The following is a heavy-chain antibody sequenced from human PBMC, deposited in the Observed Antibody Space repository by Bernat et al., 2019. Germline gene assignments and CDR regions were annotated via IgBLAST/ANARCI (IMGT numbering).Heavy chain of an antibody. V-gene: IGHV1-3*01. CDR3: ARDGYYDFWSGDY. CDR2: INAGNGNT. Sequence: QVQLVQSGAEVKKPGASVKVSCKASGYTFTSYAMHWVRQAPGQRLEWMGWINAGNGNTKYSQKFRGRVTITRDTSASTAYMELSSLRSEDTAVYYCARDGYYDFWSGDYWGQGTLVTVSS. CDR1: GYTFTSYA. D-gene: IGHD3-3*01. J-gene: IGHJ4*02.